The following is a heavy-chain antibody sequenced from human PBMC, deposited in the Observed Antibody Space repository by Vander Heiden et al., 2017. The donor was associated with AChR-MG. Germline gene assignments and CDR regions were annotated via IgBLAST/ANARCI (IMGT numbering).Heavy chain of an antibody. V-gene: IGHV3-23*01. Sequence: EVQLLESGGGLVQPGGSLRLSCAASGFTFSSYAMRWVRQAPGEGLEWVSGISGSGGRTYDADSVKGRFTISRDNYKNTLYLQMNSLRAEDTAVYYCAKDRYDILTGYQIQYYYYGMDVWGQGTTVTVSS. CDR3: AKDRYDILTGYQIQYYYYGMDV. D-gene: IGHD3-9*01. CDR2: ISGSGGRT. CDR1: GFTFSSYA. J-gene: IGHJ6*02.